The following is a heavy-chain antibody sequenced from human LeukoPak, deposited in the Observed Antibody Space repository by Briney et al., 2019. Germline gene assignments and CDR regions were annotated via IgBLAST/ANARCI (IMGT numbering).Heavy chain of an antibody. CDR2: IKNGGSTI. Sequence: GGSLRLSCAGSGFTFSSYQMHWVRQAPGKGLEWVSYIKNGGSTIFYADSVKGRFTISRDDAKKSLYLQMNALRAEDTAIYYCARETRGAFDYWGQGTLVTVSS. J-gene: IGHJ4*02. D-gene: IGHD4/OR15-4a*01. V-gene: IGHV3-48*03. CDR3: ARETRGAFDY. CDR1: GFTFSSYQ.